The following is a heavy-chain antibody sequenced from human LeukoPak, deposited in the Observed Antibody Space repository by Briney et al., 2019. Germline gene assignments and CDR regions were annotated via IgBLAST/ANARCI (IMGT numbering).Heavy chain of an antibody. D-gene: IGHD3-10*01. CDR2: IDPSDSYN. J-gene: IGHJ3*02. CDR1: GYSFISYW. Sequence: NLGESLKISCMGSGYSFISYWISWVRQMPGKGLEWMGRIDPSDSYNNYRPSFQGHVTISADKSISTAYLQWSSLKASDTAMYYCARLRVRGVIGAFDIWGQGTMVTVSS. V-gene: IGHV5-10-1*01. CDR3: ARLRVRGVIGAFDI.